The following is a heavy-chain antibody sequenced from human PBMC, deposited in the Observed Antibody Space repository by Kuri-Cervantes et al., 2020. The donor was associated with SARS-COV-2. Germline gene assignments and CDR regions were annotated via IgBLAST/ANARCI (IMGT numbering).Heavy chain of an antibody. D-gene: IGHD3-22*01. CDR2: INHSGST. Sequence: SETLSLTCAVYGGSFSGYYWSWIRQPPGKGLEWIGEINHSGSTNYNPSLKSRVTISVDTSKNQFSQKLSSVTAADTAVYYCARQADLLLGNDNYGWDYWGQGTLVTVSS. V-gene: IGHV4-34*01. CDR1: GGSFSGYY. CDR3: ARQADLLLGNDNYGWDY. J-gene: IGHJ4*02.